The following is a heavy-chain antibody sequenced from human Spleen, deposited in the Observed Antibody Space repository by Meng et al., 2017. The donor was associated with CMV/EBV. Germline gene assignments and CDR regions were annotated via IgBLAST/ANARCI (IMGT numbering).Heavy chain of an antibody. D-gene: IGHD3-16*01. CDR2: ISGSGGST. Sequence: GGSLRLSCVASGFTFNFYAMSWVRQAPGKWLDWVSFISGSGGSTYYAGSVKGRFTISRDNSKNTLYLQMNSLRAEDTAVYYCAKHVRGQDFGAFDIWGQGTMVTVSS. V-gene: IGHV3-23*01. CDR1: GFTFNFYA. J-gene: IGHJ3*02. CDR3: AKHVRGQDFGAFDI.